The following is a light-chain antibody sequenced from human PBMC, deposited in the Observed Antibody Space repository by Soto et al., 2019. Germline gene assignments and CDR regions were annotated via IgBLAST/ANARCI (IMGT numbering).Light chain of an antibody. CDR2: WAS. CDR1: QSVLYSSNNKNY. J-gene: IGKJ1*01. V-gene: IGKV4-1*01. CDR3: QQYYSTPWT. Sequence: DIVMTQSTDSLAVSLGERATINCKSSQSVLYSSNNKNYLAWYQQKPGQPPKLLIYWASTRESGVPDRFSGSGSGTDFTLTISSLQAEDAAVYYCQQYYSTPWTFGQGTKVDI.